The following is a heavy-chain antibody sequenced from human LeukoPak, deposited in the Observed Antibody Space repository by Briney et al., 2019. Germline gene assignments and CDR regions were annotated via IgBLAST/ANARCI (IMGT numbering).Heavy chain of an antibody. D-gene: IGHD6-19*01. CDR3: AKVRGTYSSGYFFDS. J-gene: IGHJ4*02. Sequence: GGSLRLSCAASGFTFDNYAMHWVRQAPGKGLEWLSFISRNSGYIGYADSVKGRFTISGDNAKKSLDLQMNSLRAEDTAFYYCAKVRGTYSSGYFFDSWGQGTLVTVSS. V-gene: IGHV3-9*01. CDR1: GFTFDNYA. CDR2: ISRNSGYI.